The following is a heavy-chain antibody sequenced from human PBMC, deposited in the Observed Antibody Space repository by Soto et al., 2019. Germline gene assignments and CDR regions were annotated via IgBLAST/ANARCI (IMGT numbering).Heavy chain of an antibody. CDR2: IIPIFATV. D-gene: IGHD5-18*01. CDR3: ARGGRGYSSAPRYYFEY. J-gene: IGHJ4*02. V-gene: IGHV1-69*01. Sequence: QVQLVQSGSEVKKPGSSVKVSCKASGGSFSSNPISWVRQAPGQGLEWMAGIIPIFATVHYAQKFQGRVTITADESTSTAYMELTSLRSDDTAVYFCARGGRGYSSAPRYYFEYWGQGTLVTVSS. CDR1: GGSFSSNP.